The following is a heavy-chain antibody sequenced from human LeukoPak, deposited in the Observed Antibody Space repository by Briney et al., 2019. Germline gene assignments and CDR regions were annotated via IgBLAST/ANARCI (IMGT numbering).Heavy chain of an antibody. CDR2: ISSSGSTI. Sequence: GGSLRLSCAASGFSVNSNYMSWVRQAPGKGLEWVSYISSSGSTIYYADSVKGRFTISRDNAKNSLYLQMNSLRAEDTAVYYCAELGITMIGGVWGKGTTVTISS. V-gene: IGHV3-11*04. CDR3: AELGITMIGGV. D-gene: IGHD3-10*02. J-gene: IGHJ6*04. CDR1: GFSVNSNY.